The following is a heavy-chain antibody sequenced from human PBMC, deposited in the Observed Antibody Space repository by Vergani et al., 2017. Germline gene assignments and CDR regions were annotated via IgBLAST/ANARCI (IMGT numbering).Heavy chain of an antibody. J-gene: IGHJ5*02. CDR3: ASQNCSSTSCYQRKRAAFDP. CDR2: ISSSGSII. CDR1: GFTFSDYY. D-gene: IGHD2-2*01. V-gene: IGHV3-11*01. Sequence: AASGFTFSDYYMSWIRQAPGKGLEWVSYISSSGSIIYYADSVKGRFTISRDNAKNSLYLQMNSLRAEDTAVYYCASQNCSSTSCYQRKRAAFDPWGQGTLVTVSS.